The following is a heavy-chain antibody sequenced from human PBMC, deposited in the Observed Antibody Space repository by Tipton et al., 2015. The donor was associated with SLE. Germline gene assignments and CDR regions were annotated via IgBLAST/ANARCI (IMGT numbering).Heavy chain of an antibody. J-gene: IGHJ4*02. Sequence: LRLSCTVSGGSISSGGYYWSWIRQHPGKGLEWIGYIYYSGSTYYNPSLKSRVTISVDTSKNQFSLKLSSVTAADTAVYYCARGNSSGPADYWGQGTLVTVSS. CDR1: GGSISSGGYY. D-gene: IGHD3-22*01. V-gene: IGHV4-31*02. CDR2: IYYSGST. CDR3: ARGNSSGPADY.